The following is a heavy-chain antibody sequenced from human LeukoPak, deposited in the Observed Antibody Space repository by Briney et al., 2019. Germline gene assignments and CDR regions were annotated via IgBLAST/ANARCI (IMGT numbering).Heavy chain of an antibody. Sequence: SETLSLTCTVPGGSISSYYWSWIRQPPGKGLEWIGEINHSGSTNYNPSLKSRVTISVDTSKNQFSLKLSSVTAADTAVYYCGYIAAAGWGYWGQGTLVTVSS. V-gene: IGHV4-59*01. CDR1: GGSISSYY. D-gene: IGHD6-13*01. J-gene: IGHJ4*02. CDR2: INHSGST. CDR3: GYIAAAGWGY.